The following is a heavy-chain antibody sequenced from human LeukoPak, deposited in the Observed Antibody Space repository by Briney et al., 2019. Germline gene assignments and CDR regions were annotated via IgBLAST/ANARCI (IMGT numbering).Heavy chain of an antibody. CDR3: ARDKDIVLIRSCHY. D-gene: IGHD2-8*01. J-gene: IGHJ4*02. CDR2: INPNSGGT. Sequence: ASVRVSCTASGYTFTGYYMHWVRQAPGQGLEWVGWINPNSGGTNYAQKFQGRVTITRDTSISTAYMELSRLRSDDTAVYYCARDKDIVLIRSCHYWGQGTLVTVPS. V-gene: IGHV1-2*02. CDR1: GYTFTGYY.